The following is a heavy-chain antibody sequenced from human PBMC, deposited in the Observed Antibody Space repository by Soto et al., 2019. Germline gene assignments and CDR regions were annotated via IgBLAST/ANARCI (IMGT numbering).Heavy chain of an antibody. Sequence: GGSLRLSCAASGFTFSSYAMSWVRQAPGKGLEWVSAISGSGGSTYYADSVKGRFTISRDNSKNTLYLQMNSLRAEDTAVYYCAKDRDFWSGYYTPYYFDYWGQGTLVTVSS. J-gene: IGHJ4*02. V-gene: IGHV3-23*01. CDR3: AKDRDFWSGYYTPYYFDY. CDR1: GFTFSSYA. CDR2: ISGSGGST. D-gene: IGHD3-3*01.